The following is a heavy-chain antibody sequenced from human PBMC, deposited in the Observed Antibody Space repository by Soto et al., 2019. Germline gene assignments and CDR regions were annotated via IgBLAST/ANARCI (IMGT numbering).Heavy chain of an antibody. CDR3: ARESEDLTSNFDY. CDR1: GFTFTRYS. V-gene: IGHV3-21*01. CDR2: ISSTTNYI. Sequence: KAGGSLRLSCAASGFTFTRYSMNWVRQAPGKGLGWVSSISSTTNYIYYADSMKGRFTVSRDNAKNSVYLDMNSLSAEDTAVYYCARESEDLTSNFDYWGQGTLVTVSS. J-gene: IGHJ4*02.